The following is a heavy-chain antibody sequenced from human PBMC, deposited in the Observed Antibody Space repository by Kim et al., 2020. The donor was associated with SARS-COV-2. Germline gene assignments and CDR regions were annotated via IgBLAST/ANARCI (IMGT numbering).Heavy chain of an antibody. CDR2: T. CDR3: ARVVIFGWQFDS. D-gene: IGHD2-21*01. J-gene: IGHJ4*02. Sequence: TGYAECHQGRVTMTKDTSTTTVYMELGSLRSEDTAVYFCARVVIFGWQFDSWGQGTLVAVSS. V-gene: IGHV1-46*01.